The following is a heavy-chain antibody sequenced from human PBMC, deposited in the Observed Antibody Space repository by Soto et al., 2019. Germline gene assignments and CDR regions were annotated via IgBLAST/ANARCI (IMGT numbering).Heavy chain of an antibody. J-gene: IGHJ6*02. Sequence: EVQLVESGGGLVQPGRSLRLSCAASGFTFDNYAMHWVRQAPGKGLEWVSSISWNSGSIGYADSVKGRFTISRDNAKNSLYLQMNSLRAEDTALYYCAKDILAVGRFYGMDVWGQGTTVTVSS. CDR3: AKDILAVGRFYGMDV. D-gene: IGHD6-19*01. CDR1: GFTFDNYA. CDR2: ISWNSGSI. V-gene: IGHV3-9*01.